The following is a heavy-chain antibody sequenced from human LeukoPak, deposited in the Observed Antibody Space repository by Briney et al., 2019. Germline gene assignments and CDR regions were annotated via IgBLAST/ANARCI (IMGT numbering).Heavy chain of an antibody. J-gene: IGHJ4*02. D-gene: IGHD3-3*01. CDR2: IRYDGSNK. Sequence: GGSLRLSCAASGFTFSGSGMHWVRQAPGKGLEWVTFIRYDGSNKYYTDSVEGGFTISRDNSKNTLYLQMDSLRAEDTAVYYCARDYDFWSGYYSPTRGYFGYWGQGTLVTVSS. CDR1: GFTFSGSG. CDR3: ARDYDFWSGYYSPTRGYFGY. V-gene: IGHV3-30*02.